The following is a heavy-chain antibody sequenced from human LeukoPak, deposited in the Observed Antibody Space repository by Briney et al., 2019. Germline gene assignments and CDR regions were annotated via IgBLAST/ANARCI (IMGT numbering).Heavy chain of an antibody. CDR3: ASGPSLGTTHPYFDY. D-gene: IGHD2-15*01. V-gene: IGHV1-2*02. J-gene: IGHJ4*02. CDR2: INPNNGGT. Sequence: WLRQAPGQGLEWMGWINPNNGGTNYAQRFQGRVTMTRDTSISTAYMELSRLRFDDSAVYYCASGPSLGTTHPYFDYWGQGTLVTVSS.